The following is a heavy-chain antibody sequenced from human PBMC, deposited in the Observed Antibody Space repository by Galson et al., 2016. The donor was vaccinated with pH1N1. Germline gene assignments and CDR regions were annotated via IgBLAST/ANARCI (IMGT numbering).Heavy chain of an antibody. D-gene: IGHD3-10*01. CDR1: GGSISSGSYY. CDR2: IYTSGST. V-gene: IGHV4-61*09. J-gene: IGHJ4*02. CDR3: ARRGIGEFLYYFDS. Sequence: LSLTCTVSGGSISSGSYYWSWIRQPAGKGLEWIGYIYTSGSTNYNPSLKSQVTISVDTSKNQFSLKLSSVTAADTAVYYCARRGIGEFLYYFDSWGQGTLVTVSS.